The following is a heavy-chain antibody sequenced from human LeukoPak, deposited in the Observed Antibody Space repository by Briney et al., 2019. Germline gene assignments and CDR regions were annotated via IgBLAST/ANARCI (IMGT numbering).Heavy chain of an antibody. CDR1: GFTFSSYG. CDR3: ARDPTVTLWFGGNWFDP. J-gene: IGHJ5*02. CDR2: ISGSGGST. Sequence: GGSLRLSCAASGFTFSSYGMSWVRQAPGKGLEWVSAISGSGGSTYYADSVKGRFTISRDNSKNTLYLQMNSLRAEDTALYYFARDPTVTLWFGGNWFDPWGQGTLVTVSS. V-gene: IGHV3-23*01. D-gene: IGHD3-10*01.